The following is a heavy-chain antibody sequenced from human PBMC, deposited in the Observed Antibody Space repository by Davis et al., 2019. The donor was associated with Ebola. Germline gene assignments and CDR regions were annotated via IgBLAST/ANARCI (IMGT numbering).Heavy chain of an antibody. D-gene: IGHD3-22*01. Sequence: SETLSLTCTVSGGSISSYYWSWIRQPPGKGLEWIGYIYYSGSTNYNPSLKSRVTISVDTSKNQFSLKLSSVTAADTAVYYCARRGYYYDSSGYYRTYYYYGMDVWGKGTTVTVSS. J-gene: IGHJ6*04. CDR1: GGSISSYY. V-gene: IGHV4-59*01. CDR2: IYYSGST. CDR3: ARRGYYYDSSGYYRTYYYYGMDV.